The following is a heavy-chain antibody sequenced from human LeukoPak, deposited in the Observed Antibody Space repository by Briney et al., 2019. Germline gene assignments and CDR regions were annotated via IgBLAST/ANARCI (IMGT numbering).Heavy chain of an antibody. CDR3: ARSPGGDGYNFDY. D-gene: IGHD5-24*01. J-gene: IGHJ4*02. Sequence: SVKVSCKASGGTFSSYAISWVRRAPGQGLEWMGGIIPIFGTANYAQKFQGRVTITTDESTSTAYMELSSLRSEDTAVYYCARSPGGDGYNFDYWGQGTLVTVSS. CDR2: IIPIFGTA. CDR1: GGTFSSYA. V-gene: IGHV1-69*05.